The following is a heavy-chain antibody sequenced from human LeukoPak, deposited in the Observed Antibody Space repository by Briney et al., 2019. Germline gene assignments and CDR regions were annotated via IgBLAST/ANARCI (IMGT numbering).Heavy chain of an antibody. V-gene: IGHV1-8*03. D-gene: IGHD6-13*01. J-gene: IGHJ4*02. Sequence: ASVKVSCKASGYTFTSYDINWVRQATGQGLEWMGWMNPNSGNTGYAQKFQGRVTITRNTSISTAYMELSSLRSEDTAVYYCARSGYSSSWQDFDYWGQGTLVTVSS. CDR3: ARSGYSSSWQDFDY. CDR1: GYTFTSYD. CDR2: MNPNSGNT.